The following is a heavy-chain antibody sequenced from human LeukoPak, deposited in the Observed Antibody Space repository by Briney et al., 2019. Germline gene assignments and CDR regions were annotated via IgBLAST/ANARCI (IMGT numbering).Heavy chain of an antibody. J-gene: IGHJ3*02. V-gene: IGHV3-9*01. Sequence: GGSLRLSCAASGFTFDDYAMHWVRQAPGKGLEWVSGISWNSGSIGYADSVKGRFTISRDNAKNSLYLQMNSLRAEDTAVYYCAREHAGVSAFDIWGQGTLVTVSS. D-gene: IGHD3-10*01. CDR3: AREHAGVSAFDI. CDR1: GFTFDDYA. CDR2: ISWNSGSI.